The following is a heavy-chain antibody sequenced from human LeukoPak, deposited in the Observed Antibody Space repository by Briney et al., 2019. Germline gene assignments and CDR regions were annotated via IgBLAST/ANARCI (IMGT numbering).Heavy chain of an antibody. CDR3: ATTVTTSPSSFYYGMDV. CDR1: GYTLTELS. Sequence: ASVKVSCKVSGYTLTELSMHWVRQAPGQGLEWVGWISTYNDNTNYAQKLQGRVTMTTDTSTSTAYMELRSLGSDDTAVYYCATTVTTSPSSFYYGMDVWGRGTTVTVSS. CDR2: ISTYNDNT. V-gene: IGHV1-18*01. J-gene: IGHJ6*02. D-gene: IGHD4-11*01.